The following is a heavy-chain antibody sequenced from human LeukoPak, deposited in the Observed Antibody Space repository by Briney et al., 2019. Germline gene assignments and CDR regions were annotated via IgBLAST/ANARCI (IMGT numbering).Heavy chain of an antibody. CDR1: GGTFSSYA. CDR3: ARAYDFWSGYYFLFDY. J-gene: IGHJ4*02. CDR2: INPSGGST. Sequence: ASVKVSCKASGGTFSSYAISWVRQAPGQGLEWMGIINPSGGSTSYAQKFQGRVTMTRDTSTSTVYMELSSLRSEDTAVYYCARAYDFWSGYYFLFDYWGQGTLVTVSS. V-gene: IGHV1-46*01. D-gene: IGHD3-3*01.